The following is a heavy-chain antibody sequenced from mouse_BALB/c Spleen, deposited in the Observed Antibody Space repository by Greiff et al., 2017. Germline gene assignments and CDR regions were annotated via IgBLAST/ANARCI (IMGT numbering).Heavy chain of an antibody. CDR3: TRDPGGNYYFDY. CDR2: ISSGGSYT. CDR1: GFTFSSYT. Sequence: EVKVEESGGGLVKPGGSLKLSCAASGFTFSSYTMSWVRQTPEKRLEWVATISSGGSYTYYPDSVKGRFTISRDNAKNTLYLQMSSLKSEDTAMYYCTRDPGGNYYFDYWGQGTTLTVSS. D-gene: IGHD2-1*01. J-gene: IGHJ2*01. V-gene: IGHV5-6-4*01.